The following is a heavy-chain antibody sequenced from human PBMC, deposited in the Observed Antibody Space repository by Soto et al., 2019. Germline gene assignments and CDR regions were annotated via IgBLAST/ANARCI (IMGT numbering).Heavy chain of an antibody. CDR2: INTKFGDT. CDR1: GYTFTAYY. CDR3: ARTMDYYYGPGSGNGHGF. J-gene: IGHJ6*02. Sequence: QVQLVQSGAEVKEPGDSVRVSCEASGYTFTAYYIHWVRQAPGQGLEWMRWINTKFGDTTYAQDFQGRVSMTRDMSISTVYLELRRLTSDDTAIYYCARTMDYYYGPGSGNGHGFWGQGTTVTVFS. V-gene: IGHV1-2*02. D-gene: IGHD3-10*01.